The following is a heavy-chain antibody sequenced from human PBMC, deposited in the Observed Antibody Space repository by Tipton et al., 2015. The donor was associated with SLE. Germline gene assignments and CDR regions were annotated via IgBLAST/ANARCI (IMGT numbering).Heavy chain of an antibody. V-gene: IGHV3-23*03. CDR3: AKDATGIPSDY. Sequence: SLRLSCAASGFTFSSYAMRWVRQAPGKGLEWVSLLYSGNSGTEHADSVKGRFTISRDDSKNTVYLQMNSLRAEDTAVYYCAKDATGIPSDYWGQGTLVTVSS. J-gene: IGHJ4*02. CDR2: LYSGNSGT. CDR1: GFTFSSYA. D-gene: IGHD1-14*01.